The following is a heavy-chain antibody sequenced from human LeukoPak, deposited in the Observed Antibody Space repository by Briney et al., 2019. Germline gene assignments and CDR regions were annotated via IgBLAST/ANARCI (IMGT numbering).Heavy chain of an antibody. V-gene: IGHV3-21*01. D-gene: IGHD2-21*02. CDR2: IRSSSSYI. CDR1: GFTFRSNS. CDR3: ARWGCGGDCYYYYGMDV. J-gene: IGHJ6*02. Sequence: GGPLRLSCAAPGFTFRSNSMNWVRQAQGKGLEWASPIRSSSSYIYYADSVKGRFTISRDNAKNSLYLQMNSLRAEDTAVYYCARWGCGGDCYYYYGMDVWGQGTTVTVSS.